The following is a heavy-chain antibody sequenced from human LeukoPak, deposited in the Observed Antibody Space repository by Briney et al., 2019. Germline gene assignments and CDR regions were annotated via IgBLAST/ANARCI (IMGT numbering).Heavy chain of an antibody. J-gene: IGHJ6*02. CDR1: GGSNSSYY. V-gene: IGHV4-59*08. CDR3: ARYGSGSYSFGMDV. CDR2: IYYSGST. Sequence: PSETLSLTCTVSGGSNSSYYWSWIRQPPGKGLEWIGYIYYSGSTNYNPSLKSRVTISVDTSKNQFSLKLSSVTAADTAVYYCARYGSGSYSFGMDVWGQGTTVTVSS. D-gene: IGHD3-10*01.